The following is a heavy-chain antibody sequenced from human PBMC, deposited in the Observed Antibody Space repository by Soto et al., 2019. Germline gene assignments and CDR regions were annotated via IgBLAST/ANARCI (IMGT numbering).Heavy chain of an antibody. V-gene: IGHV4-31*03. Sequence: SETLSLTCTVSGGSISSGGYYWSWIRPHPGKGLEWIGYIYYSGSTYYNPSLKSRVTISVDTSKNQFSLKLSSVTAADTAVYFCARNGAGKNNWNENAFDIWGQGTMVTVS. CDR3: ARNGAGKNNWNENAFDI. CDR1: GGSISSGGYY. CDR2: IYYSGST. J-gene: IGHJ3*02. D-gene: IGHD1-1*01.